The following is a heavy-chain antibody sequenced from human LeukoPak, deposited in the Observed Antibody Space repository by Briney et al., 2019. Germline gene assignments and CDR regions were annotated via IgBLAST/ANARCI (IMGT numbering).Heavy chain of an antibody. CDR1: GFTFSSYA. CDR3: AKGAPYYYYMDV. V-gene: IGHV3-30*02. Sequence: GGSLRLSCAASGFTFSSYAMHWVRQAPGKGLEWLALILYDGSKKYYADSVKGRFTISRDNSKNTLYLQMNSLRVEDTAVYYCAKGAPYYYYMDVWGKGTTVTVSS. J-gene: IGHJ6*03. CDR2: ILYDGSKK.